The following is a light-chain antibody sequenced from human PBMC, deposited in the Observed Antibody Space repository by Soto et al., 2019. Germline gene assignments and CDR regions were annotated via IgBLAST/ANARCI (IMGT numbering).Light chain of an antibody. CDR1: QGIRND. Sequence: ETQMTQSPSSVPTSVGERNSINCRASQGIRNDLGWYQQKPGKAPKRLIYSSSNLQRGVPSRFSGSGSGTAFNLTICSLQSEDSATYYCLQHHSCPRTFGQGTKVDIK. CDR2: SSS. V-gene: IGKV1-17*01. CDR3: LQHHSCPRT. J-gene: IGKJ1*01.